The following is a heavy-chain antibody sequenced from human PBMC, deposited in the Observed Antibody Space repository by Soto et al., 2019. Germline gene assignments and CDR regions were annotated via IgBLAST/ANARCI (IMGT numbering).Heavy chain of an antibody. CDR2: ISSSSSYI. Sequence: GGSLRLSCAASGFTFSSYSMNWVRQVPGKGLEWVSSISSSSSYIYYADSVKGRFTISRDNAKNSLYLQMNSLRAEDTAVYYCARLGYCSSTSCYDYYYYGMDVWGQGTTVTVSS. V-gene: IGHV3-21*01. D-gene: IGHD2-2*01. J-gene: IGHJ6*02. CDR1: GFTFSSYS. CDR3: ARLGYCSSTSCYDYYYYGMDV.